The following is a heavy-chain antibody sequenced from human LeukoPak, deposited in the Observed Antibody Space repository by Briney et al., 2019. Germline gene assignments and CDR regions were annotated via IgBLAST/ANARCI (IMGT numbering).Heavy chain of an antibody. D-gene: IGHD5-12*01. CDR3: ARDPWATYSDYDSSY. CDR2: MNPNSGNT. J-gene: IGHJ4*02. CDR1: GYTFTSYD. Sequence: ASVKVSCKASGYTFTSYDINWVRQATGQGLEWMGWMNPNSGNTGYAQKFQGRVTITRNTSISTAYMELGSLRSEDTAVYYCARDPWATYSDYDSSYWGQGTLVTVSS. V-gene: IGHV1-8*03.